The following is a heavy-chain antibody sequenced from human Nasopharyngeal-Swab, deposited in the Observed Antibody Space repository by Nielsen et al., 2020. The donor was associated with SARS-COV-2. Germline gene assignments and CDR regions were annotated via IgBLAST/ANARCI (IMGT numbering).Heavy chain of an antibody. CDR1: GFTFSSYE. J-gene: IGHJ4*02. D-gene: IGHD5-18*01. V-gene: IGHV3-48*03. CDR3: ATTTYCYGRFDY. Sequence: GESLKISCAASGFTFSSYEMSWVRQAPGKGLEWLSSISGTAGTISYADSVKGRFTISTDNAKTSLYLQRNSLRAEDTALYYCATTTYCYGRFDYWGQGTLVTVSS. CDR2: ISGTAGTI.